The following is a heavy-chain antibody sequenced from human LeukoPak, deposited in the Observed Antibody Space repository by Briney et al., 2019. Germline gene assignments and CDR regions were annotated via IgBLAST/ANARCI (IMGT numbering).Heavy chain of an antibody. D-gene: IGHD3-10*02. Sequence: GGSLRLSCAASVFAFSSYAMHWVRQAPGKGLEWVAVISDDGSNKYYADSVKGRFTISRDNSKNTLYLQMNSLRAEDTAVYYCARHGNSAFIAMLYPHMDGWGKGTTVTVSS. CDR1: VFAFSSYA. V-gene: IGHV3-30*01. CDR2: ISDDGSNK. J-gene: IGHJ6*03. CDR3: ARHGNSAFIAMLYPHMDG.